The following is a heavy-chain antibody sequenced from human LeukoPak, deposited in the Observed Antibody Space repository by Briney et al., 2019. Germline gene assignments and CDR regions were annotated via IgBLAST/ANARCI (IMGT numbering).Heavy chain of an antibody. Sequence: GASVKVSCTASGYTFTSYGISWVRHAPVQVLEWMGWISAYNGNTNYAQKPQGIVTMTTDTSTSTAYMELRSLRSDDTAVYYCARDGGCYDYWGQGTLVAVSS. CDR1: GYTFTSYG. J-gene: IGHJ4*02. CDR3: ARDGGCYDY. CDR2: ISAYNGNT. D-gene: IGHD2-8*01. V-gene: IGHV1-18*01.